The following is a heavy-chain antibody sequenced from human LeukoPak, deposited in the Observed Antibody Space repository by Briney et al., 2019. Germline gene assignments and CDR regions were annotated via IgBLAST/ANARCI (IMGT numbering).Heavy chain of an antibody. D-gene: IGHD6-19*01. CDR3: ARDPTNTSGWYVYFDY. Sequence: ASVKVSCKAFGYTFTDYYMHWVRQAPGQGLEWMGWISAFNGNTHYAQKFQGRVTMTTDTSTSTAYMELRSLRSDDTAVYYCARDPTNTSGWYVYFDYWGQGTLVTVSS. V-gene: IGHV1-18*04. J-gene: IGHJ4*02. CDR2: ISAFNGNT. CDR1: GYTFTDYY.